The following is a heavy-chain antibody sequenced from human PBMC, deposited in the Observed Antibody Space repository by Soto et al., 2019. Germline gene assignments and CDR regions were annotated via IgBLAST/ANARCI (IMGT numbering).Heavy chain of an antibody. CDR1: GGTFSSYA. D-gene: IGHD3-3*01. J-gene: IGHJ4*02. CDR2: IIPIFGTE. Sequence: GASVKVSCKASGGTFSSYAISWVRQAPGQGLEWMGGIIPIFGTENYAQKFQGRVTITADESTSTAYIELSSLRSEDTAGYYCAILRLLEGPQYSLDYWGQGTLVTVSS. CDR3: AILRLLEGPQYSLDY. V-gene: IGHV1-69*13.